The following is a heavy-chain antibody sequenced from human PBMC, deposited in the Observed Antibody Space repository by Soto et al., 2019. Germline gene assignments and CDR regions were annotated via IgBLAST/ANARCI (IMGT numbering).Heavy chain of an antibody. CDR3: TSRSGYCSGGSCYSVYYGMDV. D-gene: IGHD2-15*01. CDR1: GYSFTSYW. V-gene: IGHV5-10-1*01. CDR2: IDPSDSYT. J-gene: IGHJ6*02. Sequence: GESLKISCKGSGYSFTSYWISWVRQMPGIGLEWMGRIDPSDSYTNYSPSFQGHVTISADKSISTAYLQWSSLKASDTDMYYCTSRSGYCSGGSCYSVYYGMDVWGQGTTVTVSS.